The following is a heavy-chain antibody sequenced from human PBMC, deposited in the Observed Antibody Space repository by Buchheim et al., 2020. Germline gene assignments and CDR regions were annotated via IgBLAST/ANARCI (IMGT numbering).Heavy chain of an antibody. CDR3: AKTLGSSGWYYFGDY. CDR1: GFTFSSYA. V-gene: IGHV3-23*01. J-gene: IGHJ4*02. Sequence: EVQLSESGGGLVQPGGSLRLSCAASGFTFSSYAMSWVRQAPGKGLEWVSGISDSGGSTYYTDSVKGRFTISRDNSKDTLYLQMNSLRVEDTAVYYCAKTLGSSGWYYFGDYWGQGTL. CDR2: ISDSGGST. D-gene: IGHD6-19*01.